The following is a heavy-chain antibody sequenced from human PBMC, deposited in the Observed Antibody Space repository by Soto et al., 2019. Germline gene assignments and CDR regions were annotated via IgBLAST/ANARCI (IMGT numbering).Heavy chain of an antibody. V-gene: IGHV4-39*01. J-gene: IGHJ4*02. CDR2: IYYSGST. CDR1: GGSISSSSYY. CDR3: ARLEYQLLRLDY. D-gene: IGHD2-2*01. Sequence: QLQLQESGPGLVKPSETLSLTCTVSGGSISSSSYYWGWIRQPPGKGLEWIGTIYYSGSTYYNPSLKSRATISVDTSKNQFSLKLSSVTAADTAVYYCARLEYQLLRLDYWGQGTLVTVSS.